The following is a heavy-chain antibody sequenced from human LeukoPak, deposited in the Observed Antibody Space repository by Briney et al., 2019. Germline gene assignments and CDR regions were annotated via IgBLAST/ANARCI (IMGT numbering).Heavy chain of an antibody. D-gene: IGHD5-12*01. Sequence: ASVKVSCMASGYTFTGYYMHWVRQAPGQGLEWMGWINPNSGGTNYAQKFQGRVTMTRDTSISTAYMELSRLRSDDTAVYYCARAALATVYFDYWGQGTLVTVSS. V-gene: IGHV1-2*02. CDR1: GYTFTGYY. J-gene: IGHJ4*02. CDR3: ARAALATVYFDY. CDR2: INPNSGGT.